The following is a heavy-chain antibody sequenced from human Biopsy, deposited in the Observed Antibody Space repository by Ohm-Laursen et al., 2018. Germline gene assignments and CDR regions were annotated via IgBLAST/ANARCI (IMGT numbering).Heavy chain of an antibody. CDR3: VREPKTGTAEAWYFDL. CDR1: GASVKTSGYF. Sequence: TLSLTCSVSGASVKTSGYFWAWIRQRPGKGLEWIGYISYNERTHYNPSLTSRLAISFDTSNNRISLQLRSVSVADTAVYYCVREPKTGTAEAWYFDLWGRGSPVPLPS. V-gene: IGHV4-31*03. D-gene: IGHD3-9*01. J-gene: IGHJ2*01. CDR2: ISYNERT.